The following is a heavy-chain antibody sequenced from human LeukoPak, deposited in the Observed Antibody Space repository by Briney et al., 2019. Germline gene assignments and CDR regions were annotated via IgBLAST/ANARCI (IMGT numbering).Heavy chain of an antibody. CDR3: ARGSLRTNTRRDKYSSSWVDY. D-gene: IGHD6-13*01. CDR2: INPNSGGT. V-gene: IGHV1-2*02. J-gene: IGHJ4*02. CDR1: GYTFTRYY. Sequence: ASVKVSCKASGYTFTRYYMHWVRQAPGQGLEWMGWINPNSGGTNYAQKFQGRVTMTRATSISTAYMELSRLRSDDTAVYYCARGSLRTNTRRDKYSSSWVDYWGQGTLVTVSS.